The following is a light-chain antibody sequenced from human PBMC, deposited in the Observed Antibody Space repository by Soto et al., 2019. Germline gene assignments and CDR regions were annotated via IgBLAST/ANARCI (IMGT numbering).Light chain of an antibody. CDR2: NVG. Sequence: QSALTQPASVSGSPGQSITISCAGTSSDVGGYNSVSWYQQHPDKAPKLMISNVGDRPSGVSNRFSGSKSGNTASLTISGLQTEDEADYYCSSFTTSNTVVFGGGTKVTVL. CDR1: SSDVGGYNS. V-gene: IGLV2-14*03. J-gene: IGLJ3*02. CDR3: SSFTTSNTVV.